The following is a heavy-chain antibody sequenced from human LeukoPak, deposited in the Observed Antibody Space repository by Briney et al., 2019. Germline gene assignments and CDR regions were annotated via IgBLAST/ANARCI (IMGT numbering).Heavy chain of an antibody. D-gene: IGHD2-2*02. CDR3: ARDLRLIPY. V-gene: IGHV3-30*04. J-gene: IGHJ4*02. Sequence: PGGSLRPSCAASGFTFSSYAMHWVRQAPGKGLEWVAVISYDGSNKFYADSVKGRFTISRDNAKKSLYLQMNSLTAEDTAVYYCARDLRLIPYWGQGTLVTVSS. CDR2: ISYDGSNK. CDR1: GFTFSSYA.